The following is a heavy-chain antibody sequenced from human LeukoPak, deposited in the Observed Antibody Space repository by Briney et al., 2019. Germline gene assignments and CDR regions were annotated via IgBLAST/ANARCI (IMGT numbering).Heavy chain of an antibody. CDR1: GFTFSSYA. V-gene: IGHV3-23*01. CDR3: AREEGAYSSSFPAFDI. J-gene: IGHJ3*02. Sequence: GGSLRLSCVASGFTFSSYAMSWVRQAPGKGLEWVSIISGTGGSTYYADSVKGRFTISRDNSKNTLYLQMNSLRAEDTAVYYCAREEGAYSSSFPAFDIWGQGTMVTVSS. D-gene: IGHD6-6*01. CDR2: ISGTGGST.